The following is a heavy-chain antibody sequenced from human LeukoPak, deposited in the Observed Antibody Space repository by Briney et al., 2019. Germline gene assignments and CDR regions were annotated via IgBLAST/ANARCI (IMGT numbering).Heavy chain of an antibody. CDR2: IYYSGST. V-gene: IGHV4-39*01. CDR1: GGSISSSSYY. D-gene: IGHD2-15*01. Sequence: SETLSLTCTVSGGSISSSSYYWGWIRQPPGKGLEWIGSIYYSGSTYYNPSLKSRVTISVDTSKNQFSLELSSVTAADTAVYYCARLPWGYCSGGSCLTYAFDIWGQGTMVTVSS. J-gene: IGHJ3*02. CDR3: ARLPWGYCSGGSCLTYAFDI.